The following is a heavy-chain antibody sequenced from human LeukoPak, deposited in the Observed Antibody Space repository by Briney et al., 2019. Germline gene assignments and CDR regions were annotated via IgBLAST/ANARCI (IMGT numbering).Heavy chain of an antibody. D-gene: IGHD3-16*02. Sequence: NPSETLSLTCTVSGASISGYFWSWIRQPPGKGLEWIGYISSSGNTNYNPSLKSRVTISVDTSKNRFSLKLSSVTAADTAVFYCAREGYLGPSFFDYWGREPWSPSPQ. J-gene: IGHJ4*02. CDR2: ISSSGNT. V-gene: IGHV4-59*01. CDR3: AREGYLGPSFFDY. CDR1: GASISGYF.